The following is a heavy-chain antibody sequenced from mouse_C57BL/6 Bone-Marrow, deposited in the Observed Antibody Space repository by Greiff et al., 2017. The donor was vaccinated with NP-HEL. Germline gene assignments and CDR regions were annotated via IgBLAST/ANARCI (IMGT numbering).Heavy chain of an antibody. CDR3: AREGVVAQYYYAMDY. CDR1: GYTFTSYW. V-gene: IGHV1-50*01. J-gene: IGHJ4*01. D-gene: IGHD1-1*01. CDR2: IDPSDSYT. Sequence: QVQLQQPGAELVKPGASVKLSCKASGYTFTSYWMQWVKQRPGQGLEWIGEIDPSDSYTNYNQKFKGKATLTVDTSSSTAYMQLSSLTSGGTAVYYCAREGVVAQYYYAMDYWGQGTSVTVSS.